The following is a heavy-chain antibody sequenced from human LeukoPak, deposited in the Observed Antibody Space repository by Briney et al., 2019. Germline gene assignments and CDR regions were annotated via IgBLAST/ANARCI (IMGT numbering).Heavy chain of an antibody. J-gene: IGHJ4*02. Sequence: PSEALSLTCTVSGGSISGYYWSWIRQPPGKGLEWIGYIDYSGSTNYNPSLKSRVTISVDTSKNQFSLRLRYVTAADTAVYYCARTASTVTTEIDYWGQGTLVTVSS. V-gene: IGHV4-59*01. CDR1: GGSISGYY. CDR2: IDYSGST. CDR3: ARTASTVTTEIDY. D-gene: IGHD4-17*01.